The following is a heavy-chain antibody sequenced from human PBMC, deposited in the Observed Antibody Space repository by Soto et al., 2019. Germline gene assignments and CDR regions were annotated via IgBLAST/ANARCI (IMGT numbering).Heavy chain of an antibody. J-gene: IGHJ5*02. CDR3: ARDRATVTTIDWFDP. CDR2: ISSSSSYI. Sequence: ESVGGLVKPGGSLRLSCAASGFTFSSYSMNWVRQAPGKGLEWVSSISSSSSYIYYADSVKGRFTISRDNAKNSLYLQMNSLRAEDTAVYYCARDRATVTTIDWFDPWGQGTLVTVSS. CDR1: GFTFSSYS. V-gene: IGHV3-21*01. D-gene: IGHD4-17*01.